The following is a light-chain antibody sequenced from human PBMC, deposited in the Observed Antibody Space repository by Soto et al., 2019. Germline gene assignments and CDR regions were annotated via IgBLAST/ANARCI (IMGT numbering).Light chain of an antibody. CDR3: QQYNNWPPIT. CDR1: QSVSSD. CDR2: GAS. V-gene: IGKV3-15*01. Sequence: EIVMTQSPATLSVSPGERATLSRRASQSVSSDLAWYQQKPGQAPRLLIYGASTRATGIPARFSGSGSGTEFSLTISSLQSEDFALYYCQQYNNWPPITFGQGTRLEIK. J-gene: IGKJ5*01.